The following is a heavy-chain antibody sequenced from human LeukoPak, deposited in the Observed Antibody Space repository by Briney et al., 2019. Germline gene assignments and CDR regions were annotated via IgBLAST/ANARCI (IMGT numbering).Heavy chain of an antibody. V-gene: IGHV3-7*03. J-gene: IGHJ6*02. CDR3: GRGGGLDV. D-gene: IGHD3-16*01. CDR1: GFTFNTYW. CDR2: INPSESVK. Sequence: GGSLRLSCTASGFTFNTYWMNWARQAPGKGLEWVASINPSESVKYYVNSVKGRFTISRDNAKNSLYLQMSNLRAEDTAVYFCGRGGGLDVWGQGATVTVSS.